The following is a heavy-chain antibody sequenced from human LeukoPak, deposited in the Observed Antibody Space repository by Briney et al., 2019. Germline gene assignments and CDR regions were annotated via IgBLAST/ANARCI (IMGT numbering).Heavy chain of an antibody. V-gene: IGHV3-23*01. CDR1: GFTLSSYA. CDR3: AKENRWGTWFGESNYFDY. J-gene: IGHJ4*02. D-gene: IGHD3-10*01. Sequence: QAGGSLRLSCAASGFTLSSYAMSWVRQAPGKGLEWVSAISGSGGSTYCADSVKGRFTISRDNSKNTLYLQMNSLRAEDTAVYYCAKENRWGTWFGESNYFDYWGQGTLVTVSS. CDR2: ISGSGGST.